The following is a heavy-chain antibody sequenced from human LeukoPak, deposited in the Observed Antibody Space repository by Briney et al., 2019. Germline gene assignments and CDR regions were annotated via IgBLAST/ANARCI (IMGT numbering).Heavy chain of an antibody. D-gene: IGHD3-10*01. Sequence: ASVKVSCRASGYTFTSYGISWVRQAPGQGLEWMGWISTYNGNTNYAQMLQGRITMTTDTSTSTAYMELRSLRSDDTAVYYCARRKPVYFYGPGSYLASPFDSWGQGTLATVSS. CDR3: ARRKPVYFYGPGSYLASPFDS. V-gene: IGHV1-18*01. CDR1: GYTFTSYG. CDR2: ISTYNGNT. J-gene: IGHJ4*02.